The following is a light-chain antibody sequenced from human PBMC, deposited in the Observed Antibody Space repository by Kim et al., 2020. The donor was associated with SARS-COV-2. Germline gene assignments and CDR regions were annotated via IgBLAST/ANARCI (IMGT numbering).Light chain of an antibody. CDR2: EDD. V-gene: IGLV6-57*04. Sequence: QPHSVSESPGKTVTISCTRSSGSIDDNYVQWYQQRPGGVPTTVIYEDDQRPSGVSDRFSGSIDNSSNSASLTISGLRTEDEADYYCQSYNRDNVIFGGGTQLTVL. CDR3: QSYNRDNVI. J-gene: IGLJ2*01. CDR1: SGSIDDNY.